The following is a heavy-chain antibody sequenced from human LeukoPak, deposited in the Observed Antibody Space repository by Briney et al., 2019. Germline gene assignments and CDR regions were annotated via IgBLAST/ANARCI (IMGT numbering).Heavy chain of an antibody. CDR2: IYHSGST. V-gene: IGHV4-38-2*02. D-gene: IGHD2-15*01. CDR3: ARDQGGQGYCSGGSGFEVGDAFDI. CDR1: GYSISSGYY. Sequence: SETLSLTCTVSGYSISSGYYWGWIRQPPGKGLEWIGSIYHSGSTYYNPSLKSRVTISVDTSKSQFSLKLSSVTAADTAVYYCARDQGGQGYCSGGSGFEVGDAFDIWGQGTMVTVSS. J-gene: IGHJ3*02.